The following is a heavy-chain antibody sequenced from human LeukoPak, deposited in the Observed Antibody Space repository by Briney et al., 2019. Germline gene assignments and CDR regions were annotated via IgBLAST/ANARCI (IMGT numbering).Heavy chain of an antibody. CDR3: ARGVGFWSGYYSPTKYYFDY. J-gene: IGHJ4*02. V-gene: IGHV4-59*12. Sequence: SETLSLTCTVSGGSISTYYWSWIRQPPGKGLEWIGYVYYSGSTNYSPSLKSRVTISVDTSKNQFSLRLSSVTAADTAVYYCARGVGFWSGYYSPTKYYFDYWGREPWSPSPQ. CDR1: GGSISTYY. D-gene: IGHD3-3*01. CDR2: VYYSGST.